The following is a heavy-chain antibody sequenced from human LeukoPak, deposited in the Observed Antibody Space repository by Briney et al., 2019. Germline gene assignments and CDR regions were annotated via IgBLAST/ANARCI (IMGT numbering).Heavy chain of an antibody. CDR1: GFTFSSYA. V-gene: IGHV3-23*01. J-gene: IGHJ4*02. CDR3: AKHTYYYDSSGSPFDY. CDR2: ISGSGGST. D-gene: IGHD3-22*01. Sequence: GGSLRLSCAASGFTFSSYAMSWVRQAPGKGLEWVSAISGSGGSTYYADSVKGRFTISRDNSKNTLYLQMNSLRAEDTAVYYCAKHTYYYDSSGSPFDYWGQGTLVTVSS.